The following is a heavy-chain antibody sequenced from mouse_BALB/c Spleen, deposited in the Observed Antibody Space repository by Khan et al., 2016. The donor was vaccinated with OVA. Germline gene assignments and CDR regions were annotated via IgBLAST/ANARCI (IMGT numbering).Heavy chain of an antibody. CDR1: GYTFSTYW. Sequence: QVQLKQSGGELMKPGASVKISCKATGYTFSTYWIEWVKQRPGHGLEWIGEILPGSGSINYNGNFKDKTTFTADSSSNTAYMRLSSLTSEDSAVDYCSRKYGSPCDKDYWGQGTSVTVSS. D-gene: IGHD1-1*02. J-gene: IGHJ4*01. CDR2: ILPGSGSI. V-gene: IGHV1-9*01. CDR3: SRKYGSPCDKDY.